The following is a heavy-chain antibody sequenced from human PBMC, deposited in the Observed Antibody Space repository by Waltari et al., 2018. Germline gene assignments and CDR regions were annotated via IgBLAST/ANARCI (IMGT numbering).Heavy chain of an antibody. Sequence: QVQLVQSGAEVKKPGASVKVSCKASGYTVTGDDMHWGRQAPGQGLEWMGRINPNSGGTNYAQKFQGRVTMTRDTSISTAYMELSRLRSDDTAVYYCARASGRGHLDYWGQGTLVTVSS. J-gene: IGHJ4*02. CDR2: INPNSGGT. CDR1: GYTVTGDD. CDR3: ARASGRGHLDY. D-gene: IGHD3-10*01. V-gene: IGHV1-2*06.